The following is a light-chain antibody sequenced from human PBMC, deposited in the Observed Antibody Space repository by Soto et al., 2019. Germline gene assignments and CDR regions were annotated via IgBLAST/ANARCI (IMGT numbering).Light chain of an antibody. CDR3: PKSNYFPIT. J-gene: IGKJ5*01. Sequence: EIVLTQSPATLSLSPGERATLSCRASQSISSYLAWYQQKPGQAPRLLIYDASNRATAIPARFSGSGSGSDFTLTISSLEPVFFVVYYRPKSNYFPITFLQGTRLEI. V-gene: IGKV3-11*01. CDR1: QSISSY. CDR2: DAS.